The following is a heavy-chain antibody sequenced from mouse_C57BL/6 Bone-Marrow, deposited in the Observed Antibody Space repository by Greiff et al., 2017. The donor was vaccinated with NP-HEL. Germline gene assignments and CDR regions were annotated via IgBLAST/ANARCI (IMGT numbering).Heavy chain of an antibody. D-gene: IGHD1-1*01. CDR3: AGYYYGSRGWYFDV. Sequence: QVQLQQPGADLVKPGASVKLSCKASGYTFTSYWMHWVKQRPGRGLEWIGRIDPNSGGPKFNEKFKTKATLTVDKPSSTAYMQLSSLTSEDSAVYYCAGYYYGSRGWYFDVWGTGTTVTCSS. CDR1: GYTFTSYW. CDR2: IDPNSGGP. V-gene: IGHV1-72*01. J-gene: IGHJ1*03.